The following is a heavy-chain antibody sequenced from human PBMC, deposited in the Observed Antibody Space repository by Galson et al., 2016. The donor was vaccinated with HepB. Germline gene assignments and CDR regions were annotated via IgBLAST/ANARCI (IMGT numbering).Heavy chain of an antibody. Sequence: QSGAEVKKPGESLKISCKGSGYTFTIYWIAWVRQMPGKGLEWMGIIYPGDSQTIYSPSFQGQVTTSVDKSISTAYLQWSSLKASDTAMYYCARRTYGAPFDIWGQGTMVTVSS. CDR3: ARRTYGAPFDI. CDR1: GYTFTIYW. D-gene: IGHD4/OR15-4a*01. CDR2: IYPGDSQT. J-gene: IGHJ3*02. V-gene: IGHV5-51*01.